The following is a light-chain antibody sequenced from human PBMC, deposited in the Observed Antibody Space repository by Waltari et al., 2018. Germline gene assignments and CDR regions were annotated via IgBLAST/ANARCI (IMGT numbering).Light chain of an antibody. CDR3: QQYDISPLT. V-gene: IGKV3-20*01. CDR1: QTIRTTY. J-gene: IGKJ4*01. CDR2: GTF. Sequence: EIVLTQSPATLSLSPGEGATLSCRTSQTIRTTYLALYQQKPGQAPTLLIYGTFTRATGIPDRVTGSGSGTHFSLTISSLEPEDFATYYCQQYDISPLTFGGGTKVEIK.